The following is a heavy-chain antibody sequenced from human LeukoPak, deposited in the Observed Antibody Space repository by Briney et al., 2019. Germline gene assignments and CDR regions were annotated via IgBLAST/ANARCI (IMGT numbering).Heavy chain of an antibody. J-gene: IGHJ3*02. CDR3: ARDRRSGYSYGKDAFDI. Sequence: GGSLRLSCAASGFTFSSYAMHWVRQAPGKGLEWVAVISYDGSNKYYADSVKGRFTISRDISKNTLYLQMNSLRAEDTAVYYCARDRRSGYSYGKDAFDIWGQGTKVTVSS. CDR1: GFTFSSYA. D-gene: IGHD5-18*01. V-gene: IGHV3-30-3*01. CDR2: ISYDGSNK.